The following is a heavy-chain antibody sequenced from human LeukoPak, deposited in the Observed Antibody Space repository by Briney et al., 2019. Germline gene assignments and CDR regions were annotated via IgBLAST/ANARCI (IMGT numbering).Heavy chain of an antibody. CDR3: AKDRFRVVPAAPPGADAFDI. CDR2: ISGSGGST. Sequence: GGSLRLSCAASGFTFSSYAMSWVRQAPGKGLEWVSAISGSGGSTYYADSVKGRITISRDNSKNTLYLQMNSLRAEDTAVYYCAKDRFRVVPAAPPGADAFDIWGQGTMVTVSS. J-gene: IGHJ3*02. CDR1: GFTFSSYA. V-gene: IGHV3-23*01. D-gene: IGHD2-2*01.